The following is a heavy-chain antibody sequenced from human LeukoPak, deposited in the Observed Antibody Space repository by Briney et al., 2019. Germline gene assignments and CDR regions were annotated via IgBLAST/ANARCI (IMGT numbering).Heavy chain of an antibody. CDR3: ARVAYYYDSGGVHPVYYFDY. CDR2: IIPIFGTA. CDR1: GGTFSSYA. V-gene: IGHV1-69*13. D-gene: IGHD3-22*01. J-gene: IGHJ4*02. Sequence: SVTVSCTASGGTFSSYAISWVRQAPGQGLEWMGGIIPIFGTANYAQKFQGRVTITADESTSTAYMELSSLRSEDTAVYYCARVAYYYDSGGVHPVYYFDYWGQGTLVTVSS.